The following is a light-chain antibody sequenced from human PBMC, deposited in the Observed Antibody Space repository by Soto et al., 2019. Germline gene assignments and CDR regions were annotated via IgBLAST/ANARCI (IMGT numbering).Light chain of an antibody. CDR2: GAS. CDR1: QSVSTN. Sequence: EIVMTQSPATLSVSPGERATLSCRASQSVSTNLAWYQQKPGQAPRLLMYGASTRATGIPARFSGSGSGTECTLTISSLQSEDYAVYYCQHYHNCPPYTSGQGTKLEIK. V-gene: IGKV3-15*01. CDR3: QHYHNCPPYT. J-gene: IGKJ2*01.